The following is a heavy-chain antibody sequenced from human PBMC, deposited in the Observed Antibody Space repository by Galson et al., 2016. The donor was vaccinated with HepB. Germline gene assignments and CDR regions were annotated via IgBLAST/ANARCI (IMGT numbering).Heavy chain of an antibody. CDR3: AREDRSLWYPLFDL. D-gene: IGHD6-13*01. J-gene: IGHJ4*02. CDR2: IYSSGTS. V-gene: IGHV4-4*07. Sequence: ETLSLTCTVSEGSVSDYFWSWIRQPAGKGLEWIGRIYSSGTSNYNPSLKSRVTMSLDTSKNHISLRLTSVTAADTAIYYCAREDRSLWYPLFDLWGRGTLITVSP. CDR1: EGSVSDYF.